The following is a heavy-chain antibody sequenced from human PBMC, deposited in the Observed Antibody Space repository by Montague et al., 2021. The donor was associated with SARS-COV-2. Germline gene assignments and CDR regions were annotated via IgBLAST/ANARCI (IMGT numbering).Heavy chain of an antibody. J-gene: IGHJ6*02. V-gene: IGHV4-39*07. CDR2: IYYSGST. D-gene: IGHD1-20*01. Sequence: WVRQAPGKGLEWIGRIYYSGSTYYNPSLKSRVTISVDTSKNQFSLKLSSVTAADTAVYYCARDQGYNWNYYYYYGMDVWGQGTTVTVSS. CDR3: ARDQGYNWNYYYYYGMDV.